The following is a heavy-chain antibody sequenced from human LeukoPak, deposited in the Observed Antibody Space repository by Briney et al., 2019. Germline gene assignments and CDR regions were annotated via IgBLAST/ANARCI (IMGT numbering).Heavy chain of an antibody. Sequence: PGGSLRLSCEVSGFIFSSFEMNWVRQAPGKGLEWLACISSSGGSIYYADSVKGRITISRDNAKNSLYLQMDSLRAEDTAVYYCAELGITMIGGVWGKGTTVTVSS. J-gene: IGHJ6*04. V-gene: IGHV3-48*03. CDR2: ISSSGGSI. CDR3: AELGITMIGGV. D-gene: IGHD3-10*02. CDR1: GFIFSSFE.